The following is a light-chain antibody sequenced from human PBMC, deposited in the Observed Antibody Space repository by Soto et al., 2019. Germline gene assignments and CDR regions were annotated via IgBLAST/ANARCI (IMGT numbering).Light chain of an antibody. CDR2: DAS. Sequence: EIVLTQSPATLSLSPGEGATLSSSASQSISGSLGWYQQKPGQAPRLLIYDASTTATGVPVRFSGSGSGTDFTLTISSLEPEDFAVYYCQQRNDWRRGTFGQGTRLENK. CDR1: QSISGS. V-gene: IGKV3-11*01. CDR3: QQRNDWRRGT. J-gene: IGKJ5*01.